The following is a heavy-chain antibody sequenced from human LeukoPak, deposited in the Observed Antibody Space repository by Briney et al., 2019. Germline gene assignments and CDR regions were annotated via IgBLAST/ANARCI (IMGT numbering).Heavy chain of an antibody. J-gene: IGHJ3*02. CDR2: ISGSGGST. V-gene: IGHV3-23*01. CDR3: AKGYYGSGSLNAFDI. D-gene: IGHD3-10*01. CDR1: GFTFSSYA. Sequence: GGSLRLSCAASGFTFSSYAMSWVRQAPGKGLEWVSAISGSGGSTYYADSVKGRFTISRDNSKNTLYLQMNSLRAEDTSVYYCAKGYYGSGSLNAFDIWGQGTMVTVSS.